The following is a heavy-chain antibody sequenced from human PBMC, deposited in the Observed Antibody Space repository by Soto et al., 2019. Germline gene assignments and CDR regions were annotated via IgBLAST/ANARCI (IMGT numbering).Heavy chain of an antibody. CDR1: GYTFTSHG. J-gene: IGHJ6*02. Sequence: ASVKVSCKASGYTFTSHGISWVRQAPGQGLEWMGWISAYNGNTNYAQKLQGRVTMTTDTSTSTAYMELRSLRSDDTAVYYCARVTTVTTFYYGMDVWGQGTTVTVSS. V-gene: IGHV1-18*01. CDR3: ARVTTVTTFYYGMDV. CDR2: ISAYNGNT. D-gene: IGHD4-4*01.